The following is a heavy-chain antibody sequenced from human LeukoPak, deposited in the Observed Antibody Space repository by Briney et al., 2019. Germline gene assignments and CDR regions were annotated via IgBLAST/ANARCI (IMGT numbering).Heavy chain of an antibody. D-gene: IGHD4-23*01. CDR3: AKGTGFSVVTDFDY. CDR1: GFTFSSYS. CDR2: ISGSGGST. J-gene: IGHJ4*02. Sequence: GGSLRLSCAASGFTFSSYSMTWVRQAPGKGLEWVSAISGSGGSTYYADSVKGRFTISRDNSKNTLYLQMNSLRAEDTAVYYCAKGTGFSVVTDFDYWGQGTLVTVSS. V-gene: IGHV3-23*01.